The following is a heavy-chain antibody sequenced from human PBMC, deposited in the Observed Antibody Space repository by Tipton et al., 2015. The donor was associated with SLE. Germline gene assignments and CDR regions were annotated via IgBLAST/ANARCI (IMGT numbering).Heavy chain of an antibody. CDR3: ARGLSGSGRTVAFDI. J-gene: IGHJ3*02. V-gene: IGHV4-34*01. D-gene: IGHD3-10*01. Sequence: TLSLTCAVYGGSFSGYYWSWIRQPPGKGLEWIGEINHSGSTNYNPSLKSRVTISVDTSKNQFSLKLSSVTAADTAVYYCARGLSGSGRTVAFDIWGQGTMVTVSS. CDR2: INHSGST. CDR1: GGSFSGYY.